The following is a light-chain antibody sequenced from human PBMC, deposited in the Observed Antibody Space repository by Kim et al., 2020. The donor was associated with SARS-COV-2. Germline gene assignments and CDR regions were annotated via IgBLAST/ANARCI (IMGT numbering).Light chain of an antibody. V-gene: IGLV3-25*03. Sequence: SYELTQPPSVSVSPGQTARITCSGDALPKQYAYWYQQKPGQAPVLVIYKDSERPSVIPERFSGSSSGTTVTLTISGVQAEDEADYYCQSADSSGTNSVFG. CDR2: KDS. CDR3: QSADSSGTNSV. J-gene: IGLJ1*01. CDR1: ALPKQY.